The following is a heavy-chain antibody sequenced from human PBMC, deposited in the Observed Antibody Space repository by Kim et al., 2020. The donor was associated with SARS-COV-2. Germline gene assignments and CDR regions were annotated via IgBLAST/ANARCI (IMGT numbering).Heavy chain of an antibody. D-gene: IGHD3-10*01. CDR3: ATKAYYSY. V-gene: IGHV3-30*02. Sequence: GSNKYNADTVKGRFTISRDNSKNTLYLQMNSLRAEDAAVYYCATKAYYSYWGQGTLVTVSS. J-gene: IGHJ4*02. CDR2: GSNK.